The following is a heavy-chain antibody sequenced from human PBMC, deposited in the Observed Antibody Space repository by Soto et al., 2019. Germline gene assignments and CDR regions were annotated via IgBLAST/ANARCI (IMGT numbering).Heavy chain of an antibody. V-gene: IGHV3-30*03. Sequence: QEQLVESGGGVVQPGRSLRLSCVASASGFTFSSYGMHWVRQAPGKGLEWVAVTSYDGGNKYYADSVKGRFTISRDNSNNTLYLQMDTLRAEDTAVYYCVSGDYGYYFYYGMDVWGQGTTVTVSS. D-gene: IGHD3-16*01. J-gene: IGHJ6*02. CDR1: GFTFSSYG. CDR2: TSYDGGNK. CDR3: VSGDYGYYFYYGMDV.